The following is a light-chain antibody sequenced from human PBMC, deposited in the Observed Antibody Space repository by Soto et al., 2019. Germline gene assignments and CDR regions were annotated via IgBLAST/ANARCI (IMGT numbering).Light chain of an antibody. CDR1: QSLVYSDGNTF. CDR2: KVF. CDR3: MQGTHWPPGLT. J-gene: IGKJ4*01. Sequence: DVVMTQSPLSLPVTLGQPASISCRSSQSLVYSDGNTFLNWLQQRPGQSPRRLIYKVFNRDSGVPDRFSGSGSGTNFTLKISRVEAEDVGVYYCMQGTHWPPGLTFGGGTKVEIK. V-gene: IGKV2-30*01.